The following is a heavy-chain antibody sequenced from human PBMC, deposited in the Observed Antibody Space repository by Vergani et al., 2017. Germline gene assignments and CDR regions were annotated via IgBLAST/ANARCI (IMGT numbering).Heavy chain of an antibody. J-gene: IGHJ4*02. D-gene: IGHD6-19*01. CDR2: IYSGGST. CDR1: GFTFSSYS. Sequence: EVQLVESGGGLVQPGGSLRLSCAASGFTFSSYSMNWVRQAPGKGLEWVSVIYSGGSTYYADSVKGRFTISRDNSKNTLYLQMNSLRAEDTAVYYCARVDGGWGYFDYWGQGTLVTVSS. V-gene: IGHV3-66*02. CDR3: ARVDGGWGYFDY.